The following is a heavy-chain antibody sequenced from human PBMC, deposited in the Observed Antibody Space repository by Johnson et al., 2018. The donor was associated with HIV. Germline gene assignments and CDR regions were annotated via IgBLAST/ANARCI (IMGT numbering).Heavy chain of an antibody. V-gene: IGHV3-30*03. D-gene: IGHD3/OR15-3a*01. CDR2: TSYDGSNK. J-gene: IGHJ3*02. Sequence: QVQLVESGGGVVQPGRSLRLSCAASEFTFSSYGMHWVRQAPGKGLEWVAVTSYDGSNKYYADSVKGRFTISRDNSKNTLYLQMNSLRAEDTAVYYCARDGLAANGFDNWGQGTMGTVSS. CDR1: EFTFSSYG. CDR3: ARDGLAANGFDN.